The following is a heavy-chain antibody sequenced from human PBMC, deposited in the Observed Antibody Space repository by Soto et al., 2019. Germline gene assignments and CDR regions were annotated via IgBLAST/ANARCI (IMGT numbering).Heavy chain of an antibody. CDR2: IYYSGST. Sequence: PTETLSLTCTVSGVSISSGDYYWSWIRQPQENGLEWIGFIYYSGSTYYNPSLKSRVTISVVSSKNQFSLKLSSVTSAYTAVYYCARDGYKEGGAFDIWGQGTMVTVSS. D-gene: IGHD5-12*01. J-gene: IGHJ3*02. V-gene: IGHV4-30-4*01. CDR3: ARDGYKEGGAFDI. CDR1: GVSISSGDYY.